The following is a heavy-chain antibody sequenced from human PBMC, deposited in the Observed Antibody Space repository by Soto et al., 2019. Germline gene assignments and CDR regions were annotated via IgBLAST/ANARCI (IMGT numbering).Heavy chain of an antibody. V-gene: IGHV5-51*01. CDR3: ARLQDISAGLGY. J-gene: IGHJ4*02. D-gene: IGHD2-15*01. CDR1: GGNFINFW. Sequence: PGELLQNRSSGAGGNFINFWIGRVRQMPGKGLEWMGIIYPGDSDTRYSPSFQGEVTISADKSISTAYLQWSSLKASDTAMYYCARLQDISAGLGYWGQGTLVTVSS. CDR2: IYPGDSDT.